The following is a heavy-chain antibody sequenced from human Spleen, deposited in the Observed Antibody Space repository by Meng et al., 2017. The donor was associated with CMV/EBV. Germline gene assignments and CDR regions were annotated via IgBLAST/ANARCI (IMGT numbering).Heavy chain of an antibody. CDR1: GVSISSSNYY. CDR2: IIYSSGST. Sequence: GSLRLSCTLSGVSISSSNYYWGWIRQPPGKGLEWIGTIIYSSGSTYFNPSLKSRAFISVDTSKNQFSLKLSSVTAADTAMYYCATFSPGWGSLGHWGQGTLVTVSS. V-gene: IGHV4-39*07. J-gene: IGHJ1*01. CDR3: ATFSPGWGSLGH. D-gene: IGHD2-21*01.